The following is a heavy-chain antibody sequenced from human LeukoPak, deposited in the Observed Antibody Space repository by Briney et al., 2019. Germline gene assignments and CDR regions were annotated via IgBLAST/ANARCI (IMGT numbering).Heavy chain of an antibody. CDR2: IYYNGRT. D-gene: IGHD3-3*01. Sequence: KPSETLSLTCTVSGDSINNNNYYWDWIRQPPGEGLEWIGNIYYNGRTYYSPSLKSRGTISVDTSNNQFSLKLNSVTAADTAVYYCARITDRTIFGEIMHGFDVWGQGTPVTVSS. V-gene: IGHV4-39*01. CDR3: ARITDRTIFGEIMHGFDV. CDR1: GDSINNNNYY. J-gene: IGHJ3*01.